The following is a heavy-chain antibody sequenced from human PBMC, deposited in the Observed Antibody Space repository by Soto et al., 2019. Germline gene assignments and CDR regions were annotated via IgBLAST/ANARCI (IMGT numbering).Heavy chain of an antibody. CDR3: AKARIQQRGMYV. D-gene: IGHD5-18*01. CDR1: GFTFSSYG. V-gene: IGHV3-30*18. CDR2: ISDDGSNK. J-gene: IGHJ6*02. Sequence: VQLVESGGGVVQPGRSLRLSCAASGFTFSSYGMHWVRQAPGKGLEWVAVISDDGSNKYYADSVKGRFTISRDNSKNPLYLQMNSLRAEDTAVYYWAKARIQQRGMYVWGQGTTVTVSS.